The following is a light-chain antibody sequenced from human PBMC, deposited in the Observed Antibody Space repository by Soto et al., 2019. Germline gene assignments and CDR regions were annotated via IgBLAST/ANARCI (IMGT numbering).Light chain of an antibody. V-gene: IGLV1-40*01. Sequence: QSVLTQPPSVSGAPGQRVTISCTGSSSNIGAGYDVHWYHQLPGTAPKLLVSTDNHRPSGVPDRLSASKSGASASLAITGLQAEDEAHYYCKSYDKTLTAYVFGTGTKGTVL. CDR1: SSNIGAGYD. J-gene: IGLJ1*01. CDR2: TDN. CDR3: KSYDKTLTAYV.